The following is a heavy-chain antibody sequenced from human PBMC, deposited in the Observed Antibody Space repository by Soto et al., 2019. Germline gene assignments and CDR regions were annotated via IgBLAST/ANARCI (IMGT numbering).Heavy chain of an antibody. Sequence: EVQLLESGGGLVQPGGSLRLSCAASGFTFSSYAMSWVRQAPGKGLEWVSAISGSGGSTYYADSVKGRFTISRDNSKNTLYLEMNSLRDEDTAVYYCAKDREYQLLTDAFDIWGQGTMVTVSS. V-gene: IGHV3-23*01. CDR2: ISGSGGST. CDR1: GFTFSSYA. J-gene: IGHJ3*02. CDR3: AKDREYQLLTDAFDI. D-gene: IGHD2-2*01.